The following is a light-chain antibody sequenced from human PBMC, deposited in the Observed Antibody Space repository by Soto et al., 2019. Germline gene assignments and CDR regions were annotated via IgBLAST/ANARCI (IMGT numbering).Light chain of an antibody. V-gene: IGKV1-5*03. CDR1: QTISSW. CDR2: KAS. J-gene: IGKJ1*01. CDR3: QHHNSYSEA. Sequence: DIQMTQSPSTLSGSVGDRVTITCRASQTISSWLAWYQQKPGKAPKLLIYKASTLKSGVPSRFSSSGSGTEFTLTISSLQPDDFATYYCQHHNSYSEAFGQGTKVYIK.